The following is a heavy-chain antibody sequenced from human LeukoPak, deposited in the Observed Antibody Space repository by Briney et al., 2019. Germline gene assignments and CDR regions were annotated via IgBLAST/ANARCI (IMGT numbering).Heavy chain of an antibody. V-gene: IGHV3-23*01. CDR3: AKGSASSWYLLSFWYFDL. CDR2: ISGSGGTT. D-gene: IGHD6-13*01. Sequence: GGSLRLSCAASGITFSSYAMSWVRQAPGKGLEWVSTISGSGGTTYYTDSVKGRFTISRDNSKNTLYLQMNSLRAEDTAVYYCAKGSASSWYLLSFWYFDLWGHGTLVTVSS. J-gene: IGHJ2*01. CDR1: GITFSSYA.